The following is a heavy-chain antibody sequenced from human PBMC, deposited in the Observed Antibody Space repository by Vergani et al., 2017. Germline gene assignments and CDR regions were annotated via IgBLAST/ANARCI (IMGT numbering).Heavy chain of an antibody. D-gene: IGHD3-10*01. CDR3: ARVSRGYGSWSQSTYYYYYMDV. CDR1: GFTFSSYS. J-gene: IGHJ6*03. V-gene: IGHV3-21*01. CDR2: ISSSSSYI. Sequence: EVQLVESGGGLVKPGGSLRLSCAASGFTFSSYSMNWVRQAPGKGLEWVSSISSSSSYIYYADSVKGRFTISRDNAKNSLYLQMNSLRAEDTAVYYCARVSRGYGSWSQSTYYYYYMDVWGKGTTVTVSS.